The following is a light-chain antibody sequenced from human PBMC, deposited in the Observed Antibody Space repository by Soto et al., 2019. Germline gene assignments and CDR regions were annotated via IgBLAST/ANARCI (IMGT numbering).Light chain of an antibody. CDR3: QHYNSYAEA. Sequence: DIQMTQSPSTLSGSVGDRVTITCRASQTISSWLAWYQQKPGKAPKLLIYKASTLKSGVPSRLRGSGSGTEFTLTISSLQPYDFATYYCQHYNSYAEAFGQGTKVDIK. J-gene: IGKJ1*01. CDR2: KAS. CDR1: QTISSW. V-gene: IGKV1-5*03.